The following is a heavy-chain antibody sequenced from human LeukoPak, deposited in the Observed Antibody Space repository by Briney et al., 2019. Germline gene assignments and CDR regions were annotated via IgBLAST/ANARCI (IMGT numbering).Heavy chain of an antibody. D-gene: IGHD5-18*01. CDR1: GYTFTNYY. Sequence: GASVKVSCKASGYTFTNYYIHWVRQAPGQGLEWMGIINPSGGSTSYAQKFQGRVTMTRDTSTSTVYMELSSLRSEDTAVYYCVREIGPIQLHLWGSAFDSWGQGTLVTVSS. CDR3: VREIGPIQLHLWGSAFDS. J-gene: IGHJ4*02. V-gene: IGHV1-46*01. CDR2: INPSGGST.